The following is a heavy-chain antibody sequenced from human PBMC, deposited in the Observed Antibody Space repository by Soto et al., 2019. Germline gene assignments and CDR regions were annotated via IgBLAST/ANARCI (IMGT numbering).Heavy chain of an antibody. CDR3: AGLYHNDSSGYYDY. J-gene: IGHJ4*02. CDR1: GNSFTTPY. D-gene: IGHD3-22*01. CDR2: INPSGGRT. V-gene: IGHV1-46*01. Sequence: ASVKVSCKASGNSFTTPYMHWVRQAPGQGLEWMGIINPSGGRTPYAQKFQGRVTMTRDTSTSTFHMELSSLTSEDTAVYYCAGLYHNDSSGYYDYWGQGTLVTVS.